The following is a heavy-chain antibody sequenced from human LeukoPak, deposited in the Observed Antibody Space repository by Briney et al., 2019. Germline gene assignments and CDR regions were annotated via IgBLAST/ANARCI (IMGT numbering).Heavy chain of an antibody. Sequence: GGSLRLSCAASGFTFSSYAMSWVRQAPGKGLEWVSAISGSGGSTYYADSVKGRFTISRDNSKNTLYLQMNSLRAEDTAVYYCASYEEVRGVIRYYYYGMDVWGQGTTVTVSS. CDR2: ISGSGGST. V-gene: IGHV3-23*01. D-gene: IGHD3-10*01. J-gene: IGHJ6*02. CDR3: ASYEEVRGVIRYYYYGMDV. CDR1: GFTFSSYA.